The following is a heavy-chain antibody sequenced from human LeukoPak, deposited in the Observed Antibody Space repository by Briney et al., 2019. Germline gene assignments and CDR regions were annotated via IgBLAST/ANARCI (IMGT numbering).Heavy chain of an antibody. D-gene: IGHD6-13*01. Sequence: SVKVSCKASGGTFSSYAISWVRQAPGQGLEWMGGMIPIFGTANYAQKFQGRVTITADESTSTAYMELSSLRSEDTAVYYCAREGVVGQQLYYYYMDVWGKGTTVTVSS. CDR2: MIPIFGTA. CDR1: GGTFSSYA. V-gene: IGHV1-69*01. J-gene: IGHJ6*03. CDR3: AREGVVGQQLYYYYMDV.